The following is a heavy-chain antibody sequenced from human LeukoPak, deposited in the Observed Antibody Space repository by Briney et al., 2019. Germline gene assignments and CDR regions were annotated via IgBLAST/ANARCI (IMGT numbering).Heavy chain of an antibody. CDR2: ISSSSSYI. D-gene: IGHD3-22*01. J-gene: IGHJ4*02. CDR3: ARDATDSSGSFDY. Sequence: GGSLRLSCAASGFTFSSYSMNWVRQAPGKGLEWGSSISSSSSYIYYADSVKGRFTISRDNAKNSLYLQMNRLRAEDTAVYYCARDATDSSGSFDYWGQGTLVTVYS. CDR1: GFTFSSYS. V-gene: IGHV3-21*01.